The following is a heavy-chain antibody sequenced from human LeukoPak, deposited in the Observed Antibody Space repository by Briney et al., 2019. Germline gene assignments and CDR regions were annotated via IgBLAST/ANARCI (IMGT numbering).Heavy chain of an antibody. CDR2: INHSGST. V-gene: IGHV4-34*01. J-gene: IGHJ5*02. CDR1: GGSFSGYY. Sequence: ASETLSLTCAVYGGSFSGYYWSWIRQPPGKGLEWIGEINHSGSTNYNPSLKSRVTISVDTSKNQFSLKLSSVTAADTAVYYCARDPYSSGWYGWFDPWGQGTLVTVSS. D-gene: IGHD6-19*01. CDR3: ARDPYSSGWYGWFDP.